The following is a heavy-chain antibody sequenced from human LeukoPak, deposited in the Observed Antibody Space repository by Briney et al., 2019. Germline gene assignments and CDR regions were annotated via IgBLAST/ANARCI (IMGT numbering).Heavy chain of an antibody. CDR3: ATGYSSSWYYY. Sequence: SETLSLTCTVSGGSISSYYWSWIRQPPGKGLEWIGYIYTSGSTNYNPSLKRRVTISVDPSKNQFSLKLSSVTAADTAVYYCATGYSSSWYYYWGQGTLVTVSS. V-gene: IGHV4-4*09. CDR2: IYTSGST. D-gene: IGHD6-13*01. J-gene: IGHJ4*02. CDR1: GGSISSYY.